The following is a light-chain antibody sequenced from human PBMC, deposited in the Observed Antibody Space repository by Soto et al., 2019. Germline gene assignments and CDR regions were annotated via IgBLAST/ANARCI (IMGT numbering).Light chain of an antibody. V-gene: IGLV2-8*01. CDR3: SSYAGSSTLYV. Sequence: QSVLTQSPSASGSPGQSVTISCTGTSSDVGGYNYVSWYQQHPGKAPKLMIYEVSRRPSWVPDRFSGSKSGNTASLTVSGLKAEDEADYYCSSYAGSSTLYVFGTGTKVTVL. CDR2: EVS. CDR1: SSDVGGYNY. J-gene: IGLJ1*01.